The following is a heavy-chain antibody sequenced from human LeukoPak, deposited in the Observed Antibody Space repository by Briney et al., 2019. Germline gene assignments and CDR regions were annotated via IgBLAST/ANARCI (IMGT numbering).Heavy chain of an antibody. CDR1: GFNFLAHY. CDR2: FDPEDGET. J-gene: IGHJ5*02. Sequence: ASVKVSCKTSGFNFLAHYIHWVRQAPGKGLEWMGGFDPEDGETIYAQKFQGRVTMTEDTSTDTAYMELSSLRSEDTAVYYCATQRNYDFWSGFRFDPWGQGTLVTVSS. D-gene: IGHD3-3*01. V-gene: IGHV1-24*01. CDR3: ATQRNYDFWSGFRFDP.